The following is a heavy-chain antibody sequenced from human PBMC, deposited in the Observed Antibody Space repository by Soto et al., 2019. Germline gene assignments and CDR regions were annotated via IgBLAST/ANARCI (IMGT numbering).Heavy chain of an antibody. CDR2: IYPGDSDT. D-gene: IGHD3-10*01. J-gene: IGHJ5*02. CDR3: ARIATAMVRGVTVNWFDP. Sequence: PGESLKISCKGSGYSFTSYWIGWVRQMPGKGLEWMGIIYPGDSDTRYSPSFQGQVTISADKSISTAYLQWSSLKASDTAMYYCARIATAMVRGVTVNWFDPWGQGTLVTVSS. V-gene: IGHV5-51*01. CDR1: GYSFTSYW.